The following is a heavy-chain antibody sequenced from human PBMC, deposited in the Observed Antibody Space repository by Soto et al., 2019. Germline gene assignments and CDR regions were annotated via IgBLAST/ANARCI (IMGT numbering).Heavy chain of an antibody. V-gene: IGHV3-33*01. CDR3: XXXXXXXXTFDY. CDR1: GFTFSDYA. CDR2: IWHDGTNK. D-gene: IGHD4-17*01. Sequence: QEQLVESGGGVVQPGRSLRLSCAASGFTFSDYAMHWVRQAPGKGLEWVAVIWHDGTNKYYADSVKGRFTISRDNSKXXXXXXXXXXXXXXXXXXXXXXXXXXXXTFDYWGQGTLVTVSS. J-gene: IGHJ4*02.